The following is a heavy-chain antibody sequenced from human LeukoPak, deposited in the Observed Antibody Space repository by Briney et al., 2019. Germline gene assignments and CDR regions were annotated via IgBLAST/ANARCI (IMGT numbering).Heavy chain of an antibody. Sequence: GGSLRLSCAASGFTFSNYAMSWVRRAPGKGLEWVSGISGSSGTTYYTDSVQGRFTISRDNSKDTLYLQMNSLRDDDTAIYYCAKSWSCVQYNDWLCYFDYWGQGTLVTVSS. CDR1: GFTFSNYA. CDR3: AKSWSCVQYNDWLCYFDY. CDR2: ISGSSGTT. D-gene: IGHD3-9*01. V-gene: IGHV3-23*01. J-gene: IGHJ4*02.